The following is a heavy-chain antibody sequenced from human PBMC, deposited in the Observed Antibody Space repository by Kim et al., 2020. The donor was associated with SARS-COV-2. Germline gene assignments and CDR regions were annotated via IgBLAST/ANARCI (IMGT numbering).Heavy chain of an antibody. CDR2: IGSGIRTTT. D-gene: IGHD1-1*01. J-gene: IGHJ4*02. V-gene: IGHV3-23*01. CDR1: GFTFSSYA. Sequence: GGSLRLSCVASGFTFSSYAMNWVRRAPGAGLEWVSAIGSGIRTTTYYASAVKGRFTTSRDNSKNTLYLQVNSLTTDDTAVYYCAKASGFFDYWGQGTLVTVSS. CDR3: AKASGFFDY.